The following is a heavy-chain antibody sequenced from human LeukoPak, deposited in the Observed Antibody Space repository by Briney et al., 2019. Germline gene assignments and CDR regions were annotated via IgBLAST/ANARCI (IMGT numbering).Heavy chain of an antibody. Sequence: NPSETLSLTCTVSGGSISSSSYYWGWIRQPLGKGLEWIGSIYYSGSTYYNPSLKSRVTISVDTSKNQFSLKLSSVTAADTAVYYCAQATPYFDYWGQGTLVTVYS. D-gene: IGHD1-26*01. CDR3: AQATPYFDY. CDR2: IYYSGST. CDR1: GGSISSSSYY. V-gene: IGHV4-39*01. J-gene: IGHJ4*02.